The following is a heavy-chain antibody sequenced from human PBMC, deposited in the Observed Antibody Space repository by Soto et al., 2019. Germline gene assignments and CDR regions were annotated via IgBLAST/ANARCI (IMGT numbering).Heavy chain of an antibody. Sequence: EVHLVESGGGLVQRGGSLRLSCAASGFTFRAYWMSWVRQAPGKGLEWVANIDQDGSGKYYVDSVRGRLTISRDSAHNSLYLQTNRLRDEDTAVYFCARRREGTGRTLDYWGQGPLVTVSS. CDR1: GFTFRAYW. CDR3: ARRREGTGRTLDY. CDR2: IDQDGSGK. D-gene: IGHD1-1*01. V-gene: IGHV3-7*05. J-gene: IGHJ4*02.